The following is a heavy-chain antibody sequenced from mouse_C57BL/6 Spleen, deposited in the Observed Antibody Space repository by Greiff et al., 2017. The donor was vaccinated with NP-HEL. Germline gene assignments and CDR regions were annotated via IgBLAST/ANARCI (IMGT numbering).Heavy chain of an antibody. CDR2: IDPSDSET. Sequence: VQLQQPGAELVRPGSSVKLSCKASGYTFTSYWMHWVKQRPIQGLEWIGNIDPSDSETHSNQKFKDKATLTVDKSSSTAYMQLSSLTSEDSAVYYGARRGLITTVVDYFDYWGQGTTLTVSS. CDR1: GYTFTSYW. J-gene: IGHJ2*01. D-gene: IGHD1-1*01. V-gene: IGHV1-52*01. CDR3: ARRGLITTVVDYFDY.